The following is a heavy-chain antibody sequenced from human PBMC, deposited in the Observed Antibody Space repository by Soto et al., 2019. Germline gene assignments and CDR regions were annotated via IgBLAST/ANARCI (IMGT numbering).Heavy chain of an antibody. CDR1: GGTFRHYP. V-gene: IGHV1-69*02. CDR2: IFPLTDIP. CDR3: ARGPLVVLNYFES. Sequence: QVQLVQSGTEVKKPGSSVKVSCKASGGTFRHYPINWVRQAPGQGLEWMGSIFPLTDIPDYAQNFQARLTISADKSTSTAYMELSSLTSDDTAMYFCARGPLVVLNYFESWGQGTLVTVSS. J-gene: IGHJ4*02.